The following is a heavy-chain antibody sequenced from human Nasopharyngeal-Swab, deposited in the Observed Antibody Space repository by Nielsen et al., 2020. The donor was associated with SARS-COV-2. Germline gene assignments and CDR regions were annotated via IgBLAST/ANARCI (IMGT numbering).Heavy chain of an antibody. CDR1: GFTFSSYG. V-gene: IGHV3-30*18. Sequence: GGSLRLSCAASGFTFSSYGMHWVRPAPGTGLEWVAVISYDGSNKYYADSVKGRFTLSRDNSKNTLYLQMNSLRAEDTAVYYCAKGPYGYSYGAYYFDYWGQGTLVTVSS. CDR3: AKGPYGYSYGAYYFDY. J-gene: IGHJ4*02. CDR2: ISYDGSNK. D-gene: IGHD5-18*01.